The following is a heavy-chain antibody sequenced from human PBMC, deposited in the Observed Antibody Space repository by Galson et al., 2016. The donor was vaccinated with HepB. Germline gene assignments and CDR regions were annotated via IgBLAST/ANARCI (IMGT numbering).Heavy chain of an antibody. CDR1: GYTFTDSY. CDR3: ARVGPTRWSYAYFDF. V-gene: IGHV1-2*02. CDR2: INPNGGGT. D-gene: IGHD2-2*01. Sequence: SVKVSCKASGYTFTDSYIHWVRQAPGQGLEWLGWINPNGGGTNSAQKFQGRVTLTRDMSISTAYLELDRLTSDDAAMYFCARVGPTRWSYAYFDFWGQGTLLTVSS. J-gene: IGHJ4*02.